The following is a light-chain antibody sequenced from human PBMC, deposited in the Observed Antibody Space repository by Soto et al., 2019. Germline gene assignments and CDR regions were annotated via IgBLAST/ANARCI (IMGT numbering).Light chain of an antibody. CDR1: QSFGNY. CDR3: QQSYTTPYT. J-gene: IGKJ2*01. V-gene: IGKV1-39*01. CDR2: AGS. Sequence: DIQMTQSPSSLSAFVGDRVTITCRASQSFGNYLNWYQQKPETAPKLLIYAGSSMQPGVPSRFSGSGSGTVLPLTITSLQPEDFATYYCQQSYTTPYTFGQGTKLEI.